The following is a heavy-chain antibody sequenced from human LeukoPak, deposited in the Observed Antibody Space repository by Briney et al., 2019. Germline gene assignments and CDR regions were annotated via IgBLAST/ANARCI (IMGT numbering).Heavy chain of an antibody. V-gene: IGHV1-18*01. D-gene: IGHD3-22*01. J-gene: IGHJ6*02. CDR2: ISAYNGNT. CDR1: GYTFTSYG. CDR3: ARVPYYYDSSGYYVDGSVSYHYYGMDV. Sequence: ASVKVSCKASGYTFTSYGTSWVRQAPGQGLEWMGWISAYNGNTNYAQKLQGRVTMTTDTSTSTAYMELRSLRSDDTAVYYCARVPYYYDSSGYYVDGSVSYHYYGMDVWGQGTTVTVSS.